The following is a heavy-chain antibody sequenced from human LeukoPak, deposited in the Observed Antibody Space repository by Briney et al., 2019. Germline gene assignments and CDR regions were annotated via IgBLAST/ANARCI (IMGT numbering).Heavy chain of an antibody. CDR1: GFTFSSYA. CDR2: ISYDGSNK. J-gene: IGHJ4*02. Sequence: GGSLRLSCAASGFTFSSYAMHWVRQAPGKGLEWVAVISYDGSNKYYADSVKGRFTIPRDNSKNTLYLQMNSLRAEDTAVYYCARGADYDILTGYYTSFDYWGQGTLVTVSS. D-gene: IGHD3-9*01. V-gene: IGHV3-30*04. CDR3: ARGADYDILTGYYTSFDY.